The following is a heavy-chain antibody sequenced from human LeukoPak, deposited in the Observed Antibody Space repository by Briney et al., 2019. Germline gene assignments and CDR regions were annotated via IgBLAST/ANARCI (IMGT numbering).Heavy chain of an antibody. Sequence: SETLSLTCAVYGGSFSGCYWSWIRQPPGKGLEWIGEINHSGSTNYNPSLKSRVTISVDTSKNQFSLKLSSVTAADTAVYYCARGRLRNWFDPWGQGTLVTVSS. CDR2: INHSGST. D-gene: IGHD3-16*01. V-gene: IGHV4-34*01. CDR1: GGSFSGCY. CDR3: ARGRLRNWFDP. J-gene: IGHJ5*02.